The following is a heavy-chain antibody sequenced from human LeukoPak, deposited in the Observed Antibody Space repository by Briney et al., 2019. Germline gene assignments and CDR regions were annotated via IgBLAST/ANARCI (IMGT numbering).Heavy chain of an antibody. CDR1: VGSISSGDYY. CDR3: AREYLVAAGYDY. J-gene: IGHJ4*02. D-gene: IGHD5-12*01. CDR2: IYYSGST. Sequence: SETLSLTCTVSVGSISSGDYYWSWIRQPPGKGLEWIGYIYYSGSTYSNPSLKSRVTISVDTSKNQFSLKLSSVTAADTAVYYCAREYLVAAGYDYWGQGTLVTVSS. V-gene: IGHV4-30-4*01.